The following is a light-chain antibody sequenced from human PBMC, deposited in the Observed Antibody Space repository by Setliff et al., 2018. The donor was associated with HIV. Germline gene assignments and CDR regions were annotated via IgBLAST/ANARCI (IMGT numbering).Light chain of an antibody. CDR3: SPYTTTSTVV. V-gene: IGLV2-14*02. Sequence: QSVLAQPASVSGSPGQSIAISCTGNDSDVGTYSLVSWYQQYPGKAPQLTIFEVNKRPSGISDRFSGSKSGNTASLTISGLQAEDEADYHCSPYTTTSTVVFGGGTKVTVL. J-gene: IGLJ2*01. CDR1: DSDVGTYSL. CDR2: EVN.